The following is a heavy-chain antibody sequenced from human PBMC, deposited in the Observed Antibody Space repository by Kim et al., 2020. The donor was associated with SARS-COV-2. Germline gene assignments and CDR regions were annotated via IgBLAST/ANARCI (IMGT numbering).Heavy chain of an antibody. Sequence: SETLSLTCTVSGGSISSSSYYWGWIRQPPGKGLEWIGSIYYSGSTYYNPSLKSRVTISVDTSKNQFSLKLSSVTAADTAVYYCARRVSVSSGWYGTHYYGMDVWGQGTTVTVSS. CDR3: ARRVSVSSGWYGTHYYGMDV. J-gene: IGHJ6*02. CDR2: IYYSGST. V-gene: IGHV4-39*01. CDR1: GGSISSSSYY. D-gene: IGHD6-19*01.